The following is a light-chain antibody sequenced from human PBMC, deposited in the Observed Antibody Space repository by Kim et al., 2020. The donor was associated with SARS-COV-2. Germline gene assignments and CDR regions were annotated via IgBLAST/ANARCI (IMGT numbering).Light chain of an antibody. CDR2: DVS. V-gene: IGLV2-14*03. CDR3: SSYTSSSTYV. CDR1: SSDVGGYNY. Sequence: GQSITISCTGTSSDVGGYNYVSWYQQHPGKAPKPMIYDVSTRPSGVSNRFSGSKSGNTDSLTISGLQAEDEADYYCSSYTSSSTYVFGTGTKVTVL. J-gene: IGLJ1*01.